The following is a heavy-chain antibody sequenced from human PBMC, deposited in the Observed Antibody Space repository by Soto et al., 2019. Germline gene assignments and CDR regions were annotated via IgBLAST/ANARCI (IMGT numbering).Heavy chain of an antibody. CDR1: GGTFSSYA. CDR2: VIPIFGTA. J-gene: IGHJ4*02. Sequence: GASVKVSCKASGGTFSSYAISWVRQAPGQGLEWMGGVIPIFGTANYAQKFQGRVTITADESTSTAYMELSSLRSEDTAVYYCARVATYYFDYWGQGTLVTVSS. V-gene: IGHV1-69*13. CDR3: ARVATYYFDY.